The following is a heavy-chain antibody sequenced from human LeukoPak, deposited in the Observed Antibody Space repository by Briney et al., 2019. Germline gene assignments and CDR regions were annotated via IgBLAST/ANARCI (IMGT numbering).Heavy chain of an antibody. CDR1: GFTFSDYY. CDR2: ISSSGSTI. Sequence: GGSLRLSCAASGFTFSDYYMSWIRQAPGKGLEWVSYISSSGSTIYYADSVKGRFTISRDNAKNSLYLQMNSLRAEDTALYYCAKDDGSSWYYFDYWGQGTLVTVSS. D-gene: IGHD6-13*01. J-gene: IGHJ4*02. V-gene: IGHV3-11*01. CDR3: AKDDGSSWYYFDY.